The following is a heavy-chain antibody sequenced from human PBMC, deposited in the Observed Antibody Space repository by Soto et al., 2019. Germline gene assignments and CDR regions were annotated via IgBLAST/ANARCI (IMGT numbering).Heavy chain of an antibody. D-gene: IGHD1-26*01. CDR1: GYTFTGYY. CDR3: ARDATYSGSYFALDPYFDY. Sequence: GASVKVSCKASGYTFTGYYMHWVRPAPGQGLEWMGWINPNSGGTNYAQKFQGWVTMTRDTSISTAYMELSRLRSDDTAVYYCARDATYSGSYFALDPYFDYWGQGTLVTVSS. CDR2: INPNSGGT. V-gene: IGHV1-2*04. J-gene: IGHJ4*02.